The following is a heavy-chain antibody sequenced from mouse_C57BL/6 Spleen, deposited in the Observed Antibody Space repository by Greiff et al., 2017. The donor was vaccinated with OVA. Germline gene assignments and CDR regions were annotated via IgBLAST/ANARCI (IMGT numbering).Heavy chain of an antibody. CDR3: ASSIYDGYPAWFAY. J-gene: IGHJ3*01. CDR1: GYSFTGYY. V-gene: IGHV1-42*01. CDR2: INPSTGGT. D-gene: IGHD2-3*01. Sequence: VQLQQSGPELVKPGASVKISCKASGYSFTGYYMNWVKQSPEKSLEWIGEINPSTGGTTYNQKFKAKATLTVDKSSSTAYMQLKSLTSEDSAVYYCASSIYDGYPAWFAYWGQGTLVTVSA.